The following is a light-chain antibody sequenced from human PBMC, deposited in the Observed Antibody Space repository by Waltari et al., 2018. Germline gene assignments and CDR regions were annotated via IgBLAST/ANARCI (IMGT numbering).Light chain of an antibody. CDR2: EAS. CDR3: QQRKFWPPIT. Sequence: EVVLTQSPATLSLSPGERATLSCRASQSVSNYLACYQQKPGQAPRLLIYEASNSATGIPARFSGSGSGTDFTLTISSLEPEDFAVYYCQQRKFWPPITIGQGTRLESK. CDR1: QSVSNY. V-gene: IGKV3-11*01. J-gene: IGKJ5*01.